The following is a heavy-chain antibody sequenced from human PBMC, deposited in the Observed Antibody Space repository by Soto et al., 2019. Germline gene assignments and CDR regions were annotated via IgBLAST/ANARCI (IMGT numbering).Heavy chain of an antibody. J-gene: IGHJ4*02. Sequence: QVQLQESGPGLVKPSQTLSLTCTVSGGSISSGGYYWSWIRQHPGKGLEWIGYIYSSGSTYYNPSLKSRVTISVDTSKNQFSLKLSSVTAADTAVYYCARDGVDSSGYYSVGYWGQGTLVTVSS. CDR3: ARDGVDSSGYYSVGY. CDR1: GGSISSGGYY. CDR2: IYSSGST. V-gene: IGHV4-31*03. D-gene: IGHD3-22*01.